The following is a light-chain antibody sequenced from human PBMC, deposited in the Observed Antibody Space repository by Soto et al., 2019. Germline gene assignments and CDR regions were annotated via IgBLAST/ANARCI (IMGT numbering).Light chain of an antibody. CDR1: QTVKKF. V-gene: IGKV3-11*01. CDR2: AAS. J-gene: IGKJ5*01. Sequence: IVLTQSPATLSLSPGERATLSCRSSQTVKKFLAWYHQKPGQPPRLLXYAASSRATGIPDRFSGSGSGTDFTLTINSLEPEDFAVYYCQQRNVWPPITFGQGTRLEIK. CDR3: QQRNVWPPIT.